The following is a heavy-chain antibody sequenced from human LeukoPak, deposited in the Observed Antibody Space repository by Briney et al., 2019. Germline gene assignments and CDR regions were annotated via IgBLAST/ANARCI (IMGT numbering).Heavy chain of an antibody. CDR1: GFTFSSYA. CDR3: AKEGAVAGIDY. CDR2: TSDSGDST. J-gene: IGHJ4*02. D-gene: IGHD6-19*01. Sequence: GGSLRLSCAASGFTFSSYAMSWVRQAPGKGLEWVSGTSDSGDSTYYADSVKGRFTISRDNSKNTLYLQLNSLRAEDTAVYYCAKEGAVAGIDYWGQGTLVTVSS. V-gene: IGHV3-23*01.